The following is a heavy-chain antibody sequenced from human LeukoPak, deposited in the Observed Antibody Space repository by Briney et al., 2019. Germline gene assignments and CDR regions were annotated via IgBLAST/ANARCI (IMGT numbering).Heavy chain of an antibody. J-gene: IGHJ4*02. CDR3: TGGDGNDFDY. CDR1: GFTFGDYT. D-gene: IGHD1-1*01. V-gene: IGHV3-49*04. CDR2: IRSKAYGGTT. Sequence: GSLRLSCTASGFTFGDYTMSWVRQAPGKGLEWVGFIRSKAYGGTTEHAASVKGRFTISRDDSKSIAYLQMNSLKTEDTAVYYCTGGDGNDFDYWGQGTLVTVSS.